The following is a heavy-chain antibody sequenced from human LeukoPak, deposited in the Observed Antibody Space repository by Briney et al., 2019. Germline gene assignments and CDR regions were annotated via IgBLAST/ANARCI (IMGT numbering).Heavy chain of an antibody. CDR2: IYYSGST. J-gene: IGHJ4*02. CDR3: ARGNPIRGDCFDY. V-gene: IGHV4-59*01. CDR1: GGSISSYY. D-gene: IGHD2-15*01. Sequence: SEALSLTCTVSGGSISSYYWSWIRQPPGKGLEWIGYIYYSGSTNYNPSLKSRVTISVDTSKNQFSLKLSSVTAADTAVCYCARGNPIRGDCFDYWGQGTLVTVSS.